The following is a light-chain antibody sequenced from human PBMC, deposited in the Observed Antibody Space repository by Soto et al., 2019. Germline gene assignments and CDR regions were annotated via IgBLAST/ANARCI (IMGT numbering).Light chain of an antibody. V-gene: IGKV3-15*01. CDR2: GAS. CDR3: QQSNNWPYT. CDR1: QSVRDN. J-gene: IGKJ2*01. Sequence: EIVMTHSPATLSVSPGERATLSCRASQSVRDNLAWYQQKPGQAPRLLIYGASTRATCIPARFSGRGSGTEFTLTINSLQSEDFSLYVCQQSNNWPYTFGQGTKLEIK.